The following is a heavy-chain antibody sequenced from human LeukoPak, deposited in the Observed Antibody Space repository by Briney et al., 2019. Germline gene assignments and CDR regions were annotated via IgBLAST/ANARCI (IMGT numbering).Heavy chain of an antibody. CDR1: GGSISSYY. J-gene: IGHJ4*02. D-gene: IGHD5-18*01. CDR2: IYTSGST. CDR3: ARAGRGYSHGYVDY. V-gene: IGHV4-4*07. Sequence: SETLCLTCTVSGGSISSYYWSWIRQPAGKGLEWIGRIYTSGSTYYNPSLKSRVTISVDTSKNQFSLKLSSVTAADTAVYYCARAGRGYSHGYVDYWGQGTLVTVSS.